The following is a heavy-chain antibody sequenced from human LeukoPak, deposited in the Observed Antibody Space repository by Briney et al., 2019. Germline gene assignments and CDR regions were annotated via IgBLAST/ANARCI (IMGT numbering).Heavy chain of an antibody. CDR1: GFTFSSYA. Sequence: GRSLRLSCAASGFTFSSYAMHWVRQAPGKGLEWVAVISYDGSNKYYADSVKGRFTISRDNSKNTLYLQMNSLRAEDTAVYYCARGLGSSSPGAFDIWGQGTMVTVSS. CDR3: ARGLGSSSPGAFDI. J-gene: IGHJ3*02. CDR2: ISYDGSNK. V-gene: IGHV3-30-3*01. D-gene: IGHD6-6*01.